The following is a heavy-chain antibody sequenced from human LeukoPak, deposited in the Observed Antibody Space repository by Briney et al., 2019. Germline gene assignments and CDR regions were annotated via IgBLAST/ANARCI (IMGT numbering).Heavy chain of an antibody. Sequence: SETLSLTCTVSGGSISSGSYYWSWIRQPAGKGLEWIGRIYTSGSTNYNPSLKSRVTISVDTSKNQFSLKLSSVTAADTAMYYCARYSRENYGSHWFDPWGQGTLVTVSS. CDR3: ARYSRENYGSHWFDP. J-gene: IGHJ5*02. V-gene: IGHV4-61*02. CDR2: IYTSGST. D-gene: IGHD3-10*01. CDR1: GGSISSGSYY.